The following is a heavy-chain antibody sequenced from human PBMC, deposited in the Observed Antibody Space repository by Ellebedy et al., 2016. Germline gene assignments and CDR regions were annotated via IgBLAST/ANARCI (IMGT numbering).Heavy chain of an antibody. CDR3: ARGFICSGGSCSPGAFDI. J-gene: IGHJ3*02. Sequence: GGSLRLSCAASGFTFSSYDMHWVRQATGKGLEWVSAIGTAGDTYYPGSVKGRFTISRENAKNSLYLQMNSLRAGDTAVYYCARGFICSGGSCSPGAFDIWGQGTMVTVSS. CDR2: IGTAGDT. D-gene: IGHD2-15*01. CDR1: GFTFSSYD. V-gene: IGHV3-13*01.